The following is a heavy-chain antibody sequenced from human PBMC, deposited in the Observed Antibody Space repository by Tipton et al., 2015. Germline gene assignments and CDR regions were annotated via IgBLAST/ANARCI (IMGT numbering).Heavy chain of an antibody. J-gene: IGHJ5*02. Sequence: TLSLTCSVSSDSISKYYWSWIRQPPGKGLEWIGSIYHSGSTYYNPSLKSRVSISVDTSKNQFSLKLRSVTAADTAVYYCASVCISSSCYYWFDPWGQGTLVTVSS. V-gene: IGHV4-38-2*02. D-gene: IGHD2-2*01. CDR2: IYHSGST. CDR1: SDSISKYY. CDR3: ASVCISSSCYYWFDP.